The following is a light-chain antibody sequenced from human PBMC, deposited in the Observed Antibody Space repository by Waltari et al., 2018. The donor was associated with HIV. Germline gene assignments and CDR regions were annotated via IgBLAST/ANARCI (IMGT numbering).Light chain of an antibody. V-gene: IGLV2-14*01. CDR2: DVN. CDR3: TSYRSSSTLV. J-gene: IGLJ2*01. CDR1: SRDVGGYTY. Sequence: HCALTQPASVSRSLGPSLTLPCPRPSRDVGGYTYVSWYPKHPGKAPKVMIYDVNNRPSGVSNRFSGSKSGNTASLTISGLQSEDEAHYYCTSYRSSSTLVFGGGTKLTVL.